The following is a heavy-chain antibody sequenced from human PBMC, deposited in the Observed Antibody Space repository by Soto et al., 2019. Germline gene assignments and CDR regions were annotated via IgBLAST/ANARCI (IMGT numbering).Heavy chain of an antibody. D-gene: IGHD2-15*01. Sequence: QVQLVQSGAEVKKPGTSVKVSCKASGYTLTSYVISWVRQAPGQGLEWMGWISAYNGNTNYAQKLQGRVTMTTDTSTSTAYMELRSLRSDDTAVYYCVVAAQPYYFDYWGQGTLVTVSS. V-gene: IGHV1-18*01. CDR2: ISAYNGNT. CDR1: GYTLTSYV. J-gene: IGHJ4*02. CDR3: VVAAQPYYFDY.